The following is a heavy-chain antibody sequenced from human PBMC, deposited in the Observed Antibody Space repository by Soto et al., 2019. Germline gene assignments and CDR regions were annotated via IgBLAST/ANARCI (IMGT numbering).Heavy chain of an antibody. J-gene: IGHJ6*02. CDR1: GGSISSGDYY. D-gene: IGHD6-19*01. V-gene: IGHV4-30-4*01. CDR2: IYYSGST. CDR3: ARDRSTGLGITVSYSSGWYPVYYYYGMDV. Sequence: SETLSLTCTVSGGSISSGDYYWSWIRQPPGKGLEWIGYIYYSGSTYYNPSLKSRVTISVDTSKNQFSLKLSSVTAADTAVYYCARDRSTGLGITVSYSSGWYPVYYYYGMDVWGQGTTVTVSS.